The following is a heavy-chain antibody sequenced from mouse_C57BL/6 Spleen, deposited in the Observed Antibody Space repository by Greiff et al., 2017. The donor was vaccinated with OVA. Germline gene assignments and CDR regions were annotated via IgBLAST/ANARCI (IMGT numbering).Heavy chain of an antibody. J-gene: IGHJ4*01. D-gene: IGHD2-5*01. CDR2: ISSGSSTI. Sequence: VQLKQSGGGLVKPGGSLKLSCAASGFTFSDYGMHWVRQAPEKGLEWVAYISSGSSTIYYADTVKGRFTISRDNAKNTLFLQMTSLRSEDTAMYYCARGGYSNYGGAMDYWGQGTSVTVSS. CDR1: GFTFSDYG. CDR3: ARGGYSNYGGAMDY. V-gene: IGHV5-17*01.